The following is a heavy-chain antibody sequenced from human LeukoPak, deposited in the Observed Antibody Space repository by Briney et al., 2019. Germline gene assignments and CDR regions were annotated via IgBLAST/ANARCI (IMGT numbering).Heavy chain of an antibody. D-gene: IGHD2-15*01. Sequence: GASLQISCEGSGSMFTTYWISWVRQMAGKGLEWMGRIDPSDSYTNYSPSFQGHVTISADKSISHAYLQWSSLKASDTAVYYCARQYCSGGTCLDDAFDIWGQGTMVTVSS. CDR3: ARQYCSGGTCLDDAFDI. CDR1: GSMFTTYW. CDR2: IDPSDSYT. V-gene: IGHV5-10-1*01. J-gene: IGHJ3*02.